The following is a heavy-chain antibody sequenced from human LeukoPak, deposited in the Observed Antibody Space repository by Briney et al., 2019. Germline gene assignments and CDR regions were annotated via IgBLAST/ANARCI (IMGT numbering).Heavy chain of an antibody. CDR1: GYTFSGNH. Sequence: GASVKVSCKASGYTFSGNHIYWVRQAPGQGLEWMGWINPNSGGTIYAQKFQGRVTMTRDTSTSTVYMELSSLRSEDTAVYYCARVGYWQDPDAFDIWGQGTMVTVSS. J-gene: IGHJ3*02. V-gene: IGHV1-2*02. CDR2: INPNSGGT. CDR3: ARVGYWQDPDAFDI. D-gene: IGHD2-2*03.